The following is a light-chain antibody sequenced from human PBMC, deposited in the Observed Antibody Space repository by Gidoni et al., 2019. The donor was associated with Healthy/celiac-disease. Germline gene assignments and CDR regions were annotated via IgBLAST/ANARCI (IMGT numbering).Light chain of an antibody. CDR2: AAS. CDR3: QQYYSYPPT. J-gene: IGKJ4*01. CDR1: QGISSY. V-gene: IGKV1-8*01. Sequence: AIRLSQYPSSLSASTGDRVTITCRVSQGISSYLAWYQQKPGKAPKLLIYAASTLQSGVPSRFSGSGSGTDFTLTISCLQSEDFATYYCQQYYSYPPTFGGGTKVEIK.